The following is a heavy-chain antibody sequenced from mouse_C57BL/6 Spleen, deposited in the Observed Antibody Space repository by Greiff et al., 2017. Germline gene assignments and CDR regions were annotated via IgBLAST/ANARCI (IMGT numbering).Heavy chain of an antibody. CDR2: IHPSDSDT. Sequence: QVQLKESGAELVKPGASVKVSCKASGYTFTSYWMHWVKQRPGQGLEWIGRIHPSDSDTNYNQKFKGKATLTVDKSSSTAYMQLSSLTSEDSAVYYCAKGANWDDAMDYWGQGTSVTVSS. CDR3: AKGANWDDAMDY. J-gene: IGHJ4*01. V-gene: IGHV1-74*01. D-gene: IGHD4-1*01. CDR1: GYTFTSYW.